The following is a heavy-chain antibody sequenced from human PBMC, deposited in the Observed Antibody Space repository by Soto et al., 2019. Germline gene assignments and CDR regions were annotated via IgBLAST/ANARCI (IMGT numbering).Heavy chain of an antibody. CDR1: GFTFNTFA. CDR2: ISATGAVT. J-gene: IGHJ4*02. Sequence: EVQLLESGGGLVHPGGSLKLSCAASGFTFNTFAMTWVRQAPGKGLEWVSSISATGAVTSDADAVKGRFSNSRDNSNKTLYLHMNDLRADDTAVYYCAKMGRTGWWRLPIDSWGQGTLVTVSS. CDR3: AKMGRTGWWRLPIDS. D-gene: IGHD6-19*01. V-gene: IGHV3-23*01.